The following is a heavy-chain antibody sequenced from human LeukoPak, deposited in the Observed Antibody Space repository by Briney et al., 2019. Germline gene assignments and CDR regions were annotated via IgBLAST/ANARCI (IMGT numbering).Heavy chain of an antibody. J-gene: IGHJ3*02. V-gene: IGHV3-30*02. D-gene: IGHD3-22*01. Sequence: GGSLRLSRAASGFTFSSYGMHWVRQAPGKGLEWVAFIRYDGSNKYYADSVRGRFTISRDNSKNTLYLQMNSLRAEDTAVYYCAKGPHYYDSSGFYAFDIWGQGTMVTVSS. CDR3: AKGPHYYDSSGFYAFDI. CDR2: IRYDGSNK. CDR1: GFTFSSYG.